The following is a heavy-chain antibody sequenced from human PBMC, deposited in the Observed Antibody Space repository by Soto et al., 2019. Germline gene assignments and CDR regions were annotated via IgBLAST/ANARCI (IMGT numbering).Heavy chain of an antibody. Sequence: EVQLVESGGGLVQPGWSLRLSCAASGFTFSSYWMTWVRQAPGKGLEWVANIKQDGSGKYYVDSVKGRFTISRDNSKNSLYLQMNSLRAEDTAVYYCARVGSGSGSYYSHYYYYMDVWGKGTTVTVSS. CDR3: ARVGSGSGSYYSHYYYYMDV. D-gene: IGHD3-10*01. V-gene: IGHV3-7*01. CDR2: IKQDGSGK. CDR1: GFTFSSYW. J-gene: IGHJ6*03.